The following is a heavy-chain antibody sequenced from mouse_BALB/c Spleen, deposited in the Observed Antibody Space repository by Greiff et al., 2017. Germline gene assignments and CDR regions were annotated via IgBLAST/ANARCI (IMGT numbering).Heavy chain of an antibody. J-gene: IGHJ1*01. D-gene: IGHD2-4*01. Sequence: QVQLQHSGPELVKPGASVKMSCKASGYTFTSYYIHWVKQRPGQGLEWIGWIYPGDGSTKYNEKFKGKTTLTADKSSSTAYMLLSSLTSEDSAIYFCARQDYDVYWYFDVWGAGTTVTVSS. CDR2: IYPGDGST. V-gene: IGHV1S56*01. CDR3: ARQDYDVYWYFDV. CDR1: GYTFTSYY.